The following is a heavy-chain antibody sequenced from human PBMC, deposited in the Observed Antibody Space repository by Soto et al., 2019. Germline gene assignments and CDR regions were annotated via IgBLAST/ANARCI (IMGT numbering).Heavy chain of an antibody. D-gene: IGHD3-22*01. Sequence: SVKVSCKASGYRFINFGINWVRQAPGQGLEWMGWVNTYSGQTKNAQKFQGRVIMTTDKSTNKVYMEVRRLRSDETAAYYCARDSREIVVGKGPGSSGMDVWGQGTTVTVSS. CDR1: GYRFINFG. CDR3: ARDSREIVVGKGPGSSGMDV. J-gene: IGHJ6*02. CDR2: VNTYSGQT. V-gene: IGHV1-18*01.